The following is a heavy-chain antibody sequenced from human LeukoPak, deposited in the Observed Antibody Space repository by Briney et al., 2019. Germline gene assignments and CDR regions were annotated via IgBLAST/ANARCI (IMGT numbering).Heavy chain of an antibody. V-gene: IGHV1-18*01. J-gene: IGHJ3*02. CDR2: ISAYNGNT. Sequence: ASVKVSCKASGYTFTSYGISWVRQAPGQGLEWMGWISAYNGNTNYAQKLQGRVTMTRDTSISTAYMELSRLRSDDTAVYYCVRVGPDNAFDIWGQGTMVTVSS. CDR1: GYTFTSYG. D-gene: IGHD1-26*01. CDR3: VRVGPDNAFDI.